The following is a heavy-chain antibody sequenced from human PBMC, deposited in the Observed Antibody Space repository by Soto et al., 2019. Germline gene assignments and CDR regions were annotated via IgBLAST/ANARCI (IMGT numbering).Heavy chain of an antibody. CDR1: GGSISSDDYY. D-gene: IGHD6-6*01. CDR2: IYYSGRT. CDR3: ARDLSNSPEYFDY. Sequence: PSETLSLTCTVSGGSISSDDYYWSWIRQPPGKGLEWIGYIYYSGRTAYNPSLKSRLIISIDTSKNQFSLNLNSVSGADTAVYYCARDLSNSPEYFDYWGQGTLVTVSS. J-gene: IGHJ4*02. V-gene: IGHV4-30-4*01.